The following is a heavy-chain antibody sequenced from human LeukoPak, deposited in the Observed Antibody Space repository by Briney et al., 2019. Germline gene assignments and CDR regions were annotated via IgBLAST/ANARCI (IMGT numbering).Heavy chain of an antibody. CDR3: ARGGALGYSGYVSYRRFDL. Sequence: ASVKVSCKASGYTFTSYYMHWVRQAPGQGLEWMRIINPSGGSTSYAQKFQGRVTMTRDMSTSTVYMELSSLRSEDTAVYYCARGGALGYSGYVSYRRFDLWGQGTLVTVSS. J-gene: IGHJ5*02. D-gene: IGHD5-12*01. V-gene: IGHV1-46*01. CDR1: GYTFTSYY. CDR2: INPSGGST.